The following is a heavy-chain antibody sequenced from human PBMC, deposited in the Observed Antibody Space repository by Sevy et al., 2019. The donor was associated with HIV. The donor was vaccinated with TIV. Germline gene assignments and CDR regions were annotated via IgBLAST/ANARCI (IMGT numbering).Heavy chain of an antibody. D-gene: IGHD3-10*01. CDR2: TYYRSKWYN. V-gene: IGHV6-1*01. CDR1: GDSVSSDIGA. CDR3: ARGRGITFDI. J-gene: IGHJ3*02. Sequence: SQTLSLTCVISGDSVSSDIGAWNRIRQSPSRGLEWLGRTYYRSKWYNDYAVFVKSPMTVNADTSRNQFSLQLNSMTPEDTAMYFCARGRGITFDIWGQGTMVTVSS.